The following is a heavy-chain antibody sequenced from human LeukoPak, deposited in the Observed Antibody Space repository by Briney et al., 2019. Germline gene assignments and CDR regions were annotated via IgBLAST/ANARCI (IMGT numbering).Heavy chain of an antibody. Sequence: ASVEVSCKASGYTFTSYGISWVRQAPGQGLEWMGWISAYNGNTNYAQKLQGRVTMTTDTSTSTAYMELRSLRSDDTAVYYCARAPARGLGEYWFDPWGQGTLVTVSS. CDR1: GYTFTSYG. V-gene: IGHV1-18*01. CDR2: ISAYNGNT. CDR3: ARAPARGLGEYWFDP. D-gene: IGHD1-26*01. J-gene: IGHJ5*02.